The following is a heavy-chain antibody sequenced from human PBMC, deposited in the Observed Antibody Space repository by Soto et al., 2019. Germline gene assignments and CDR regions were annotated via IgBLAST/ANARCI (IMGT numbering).Heavy chain of an antibody. J-gene: IGHJ4*02. CDR1: EGTFNSYA. CDR2: IIPYYNTL. D-gene: IGHD6-13*01. Sequence: QAQVVQSGAEVRKPGSSVKPSCKASEGTFNSYAIAWVRQAPGQGLEWMAGIIPYYNTLNYAQKFQDRVTIAADDSTNSVYMELSSLRSDDTAVYFCASGASRWYPYFFDSWAQGTLVTVSS. CDR3: ASGASRWYPYFFDS. V-gene: IGHV1-69*01.